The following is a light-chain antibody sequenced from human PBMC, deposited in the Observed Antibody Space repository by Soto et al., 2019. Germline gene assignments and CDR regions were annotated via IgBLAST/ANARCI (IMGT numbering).Light chain of an antibody. V-gene: IGKV3-20*01. CDR3: QQYGRSPLFYT. CDR2: GAS. CDR1: QSITSNF. Sequence: EIVLTQSPGTLSLSPGERATLSCRASQSITSNFLAWYQQKPGQAPRLLIYGASTRAAGVPDRFSGSGSGTDFALSITRLESEDLGVSYCQQYGRSPLFYTFGRGTKLGVK. J-gene: IGKJ2*01.